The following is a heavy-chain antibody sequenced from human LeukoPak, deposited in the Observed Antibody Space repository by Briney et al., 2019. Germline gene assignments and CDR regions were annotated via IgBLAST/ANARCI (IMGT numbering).Heavy chain of an antibody. CDR1: GDSINSYY. D-gene: IGHD1-14*01. Sequence: ETLSLTCSVSGDSINSYYWGWIRQPPGKGLEWIGYIYYSGSTNYNPSLKSRLTISVDTSKDQFSLKLSSVTAADTAVYYCARLTKRNDPFAIWGQGTMVTVSS. V-gene: IGHV4-59*01. J-gene: IGHJ3*02. CDR3: ARLTKRNDPFAI. CDR2: IYYSGST.